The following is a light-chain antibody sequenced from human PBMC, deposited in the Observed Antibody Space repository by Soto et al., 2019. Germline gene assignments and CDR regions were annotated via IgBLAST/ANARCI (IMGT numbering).Light chain of an antibody. CDR2: SAS. CDR3: QQSYSTPPIT. CDR1: QSIRSY. Sequence: DIQTTQSPSAQSASVEATVTITCRASQSIRSYLNWYQQKPGKAPKLLIYSASSLQSGVPSRFSGSGSGTDYTLTISDLQPEDFATYYCQQSYSTPPITFGQGTRLEIK. J-gene: IGKJ5*01. V-gene: IGKV1-39*01.